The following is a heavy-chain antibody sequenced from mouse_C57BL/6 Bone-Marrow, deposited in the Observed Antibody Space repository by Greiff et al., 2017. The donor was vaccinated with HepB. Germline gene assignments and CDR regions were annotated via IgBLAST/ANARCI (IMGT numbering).Heavy chain of an antibody. J-gene: IGHJ3*01. D-gene: IGHD2-12*01. V-gene: IGHV1-26*01. Sequence: EVQLQQSGPELVKPGASVKISCKASGYTFTDYYMNWVKQSHGKSLEWIGDINPNNGGTSYNQKFKGKATLTVDKSSSTAYMELRSLTSEDSAVYYCERYYNYDVGFDYWGQGTLVTVSA. CDR2: INPNNGGT. CDR3: ERYYNYDVGFDY. CDR1: GYTFTDYY.